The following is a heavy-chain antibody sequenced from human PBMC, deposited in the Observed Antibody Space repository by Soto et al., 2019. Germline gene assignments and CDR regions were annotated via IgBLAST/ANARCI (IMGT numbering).Heavy chain of an antibody. CDR3: ARGYYYDILTGPQGAFDY. CDR2: IYYSGST. J-gene: IGHJ4*02. CDR1: GGSVSSGSYY. V-gene: IGHV4-61*01. Sequence: PSETLSLTCTVSGGSVSSGSYYWSWIRQPPGKGLEWIGYIYYSGSTNYNPSLKSRVTISVDTSKNQFSLKLSSVTAADTAVYYCARGYYYDILTGPQGAFDYWGQGTLVTSPQ. D-gene: IGHD3-9*01.